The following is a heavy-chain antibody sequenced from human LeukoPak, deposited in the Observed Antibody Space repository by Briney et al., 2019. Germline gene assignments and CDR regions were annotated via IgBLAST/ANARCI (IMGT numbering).Heavy chain of an antibody. CDR2: INWDGGST. CDR3: ARDLSSSWYNFGY. CDR1: GFTFDDYG. J-gene: IGHJ4*02. Sequence: GGSLRLSCADSGFTFDDYGMSWVRQAPGTGLEWVSGINWDGGSTFYADSVKGRFTISRDNAKNTLYLQMNSLRAEDTALYYCARDLSSSWYNFGYWGQGTLVTVSS. D-gene: IGHD6-13*01. V-gene: IGHV3-20*04.